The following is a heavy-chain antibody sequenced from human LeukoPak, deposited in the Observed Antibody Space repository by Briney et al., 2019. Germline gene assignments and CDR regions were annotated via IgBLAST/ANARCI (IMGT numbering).Heavy chain of an antibody. Sequence: SETLSLTCAVSGYSISSGDYYWSWIRQPPGKGLEWIGYIYYSGSTYYNPSLKSRVTISVDTSKNQFSLKLSSVTAADTAVYYCARDSCSSTSCSIDYWGQGTLVTVSS. D-gene: IGHD2-2*01. CDR2: IYYSGST. CDR3: ARDSCSSTSCSIDY. J-gene: IGHJ4*02. CDR1: GYSISSGDYY. V-gene: IGHV4-30-4*08.